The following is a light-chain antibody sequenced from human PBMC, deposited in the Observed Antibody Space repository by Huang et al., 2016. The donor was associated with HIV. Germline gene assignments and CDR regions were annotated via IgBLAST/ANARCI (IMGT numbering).Light chain of an antibody. CDR1: QFISTY. J-gene: IGKJ1*01. CDR3: QQSYSLPWT. V-gene: IGKV1-39*01. CDR2: LAS. Sequence: DIQMTQSPSSLSASVGDRVTITCRASQFISTYLNLYQQKPGRAPTLLIYLASTLQTGVPSRFSTSRSGTEFTLTINSLQLEDFATYYCQQSYSLPWTFGQGTKVEMK.